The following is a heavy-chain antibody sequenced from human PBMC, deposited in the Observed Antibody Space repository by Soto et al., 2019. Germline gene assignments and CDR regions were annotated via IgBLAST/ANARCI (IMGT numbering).Heavy chain of an antibody. CDR2: IYYSGST. D-gene: IGHD5-18*01. J-gene: IGHJ4*02. V-gene: IGHV4-39*01. CDR3: ARHMGYSYGIVDY. CDR1: GGSISSSSYY. Sequence: QLQLQESGPGLVKPSETLSLTCTVSGGSISSSSYYWGWIRQPPGKGLEWIGSIYYSGSTYYNPSLKSRVTISVDTSKNQFSLKLSSVTAADTAVYYCARHMGYSYGIVDYWGQGTLVTVSS.